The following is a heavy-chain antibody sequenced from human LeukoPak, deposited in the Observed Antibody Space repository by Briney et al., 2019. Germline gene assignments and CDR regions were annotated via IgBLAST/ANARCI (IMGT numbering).Heavy chain of an antibody. D-gene: IGHD2-15*01. CDR1: GGSISSSSYY. J-gene: IGHJ4*02. CDR3: ARRFKVAGNIDY. Sequence: SETLSLTYTVSGGSISSSSYYWGWIRQPPGKGLEWIGSIYYSGSTYYNPSLKSRVTISVDTSKNQFSLKLSSVTAADTAVYYCARRFKVAGNIDYWGQGTLVTVSS. CDR2: IYYSGST. V-gene: IGHV4-39*01.